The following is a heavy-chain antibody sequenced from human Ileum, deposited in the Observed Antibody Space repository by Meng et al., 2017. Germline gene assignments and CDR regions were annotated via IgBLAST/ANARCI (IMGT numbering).Heavy chain of an antibody. CDR3: ARNREETMIVVVIDY. CDR1: GFTFSSYA. CDR2: ISYDGSNK. Sequence: LVEYWGRVVQLGGCLSLSCAASGFTFSSYAMHWVRQAPGKGLEWVAVISYDGSNKYYADSVKGRFTISRDNSKNTLYLQMNSLRAEDTAVYYCARNREETMIVVVIDYWGQGTLVTVSS. D-gene: IGHD3-22*01. J-gene: IGHJ4*02. V-gene: IGHV3-30*01.